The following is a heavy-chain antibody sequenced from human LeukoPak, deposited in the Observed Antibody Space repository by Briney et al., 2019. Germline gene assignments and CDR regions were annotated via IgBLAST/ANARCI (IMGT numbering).Heavy chain of an antibody. Sequence: GGSLRLSCAASGFTFSSYAMSWVRQAPGKGLEWVSAISGSGGSTYYADSVKGRFTISRDNSKNTLYLQMNSLRAEDTAVYYCAKVPRGYYYDSSGYYLCYFDYWGQGTLVTVSS. CDR2: ISGSGGST. J-gene: IGHJ4*02. D-gene: IGHD3-22*01. CDR3: AKVPRGYYYDSSGYYLCYFDY. CDR1: GFTFSSYA. V-gene: IGHV3-23*01.